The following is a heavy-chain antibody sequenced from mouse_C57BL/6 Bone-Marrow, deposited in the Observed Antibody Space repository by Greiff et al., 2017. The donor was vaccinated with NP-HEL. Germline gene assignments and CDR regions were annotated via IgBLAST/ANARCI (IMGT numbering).Heavy chain of an antibody. Sequence: EVQLQQSGPELVKPGASVKISCKASGYTFTDYYMNWVKQSHGKSLEWIGDINPNNGGTSYNQKFKGKATLTVDKSSSTAYMALRSLTSEDSAVYYCARGVGRGFAYWGQGTLVTVSA. CDR1: GYTFTDYY. CDR2: INPNNGGT. D-gene: IGHD4-1*01. CDR3: ARGVGRGFAY. V-gene: IGHV1-26*01. J-gene: IGHJ3*01.